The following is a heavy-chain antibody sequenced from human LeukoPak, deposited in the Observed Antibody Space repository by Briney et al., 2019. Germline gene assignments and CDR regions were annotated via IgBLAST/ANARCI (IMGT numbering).Heavy chain of an antibody. D-gene: IGHD5-12*01. Sequence: PGGSLRLSCAASGFTFGNYAMDWVRQAPGKGLEWLAVISYDGSNKYYADSVKGRFTISRDNSKNTLYLQMNRLRVEDTAVYYCAKDKDIVAAIYYFDSWGQGTLVTVSS. V-gene: IGHV3-30-3*01. J-gene: IGHJ4*02. CDR1: GFTFGNYA. CDR2: ISYDGSNK. CDR3: AKDKDIVAAIYYFDS.